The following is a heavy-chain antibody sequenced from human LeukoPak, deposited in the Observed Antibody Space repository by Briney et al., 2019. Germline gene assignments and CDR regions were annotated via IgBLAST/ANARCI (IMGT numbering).Heavy chain of an antibody. CDR2: ISSSGSTI. V-gene: IGHV3-11*04. J-gene: IGHJ4*02. Sequence: GGSLRLSCAASGFTFRDYYMSWIRQAPGKGLEWVSYISSSGSTIYYADSVKGRFTISRDNAKNSLYLQMNSLRAEDTAVYYCARVAWGVVTAIFFDYWGQGTRVTVSS. CDR1: GFTFRDYY. CDR3: ARVAWGVVTAIFFDY. D-gene: IGHD2-21*02.